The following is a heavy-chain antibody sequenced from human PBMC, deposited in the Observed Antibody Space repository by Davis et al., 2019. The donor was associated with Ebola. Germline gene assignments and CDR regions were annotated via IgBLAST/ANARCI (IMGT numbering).Heavy chain of an antibody. CDR1: GGSISSGGYY. CDR2: IYYSGST. J-gene: IGHJ4*02. Sequence: MPSETLSLTCTVSGGSISSGGYYWSWIRQHPGKGLEWIGYIYYSGSTYYNPSLKSRVTISVDTSKNQFSLKLSSVTAADTAAYYCARSIAAAEVASFDYWGQGTLVTVSS. D-gene: IGHD6-13*01. V-gene: IGHV4-31*03. CDR3: ARSIAAAEVASFDY.